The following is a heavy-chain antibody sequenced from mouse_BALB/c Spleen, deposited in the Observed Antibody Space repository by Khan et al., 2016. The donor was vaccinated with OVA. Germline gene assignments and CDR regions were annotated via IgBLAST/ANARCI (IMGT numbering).Heavy chain of an antibody. CDR1: GYTFTNYG. D-gene: IGHD1-1*01. V-gene: IGHV9-3-1*01. CDR3: AGSRGFLHYGGYFDV. Sequence: QIQLVQSGPGLKKPGETVKLSCKASGYTFTNYGVNWVKQAPEKGLKWMGWINTNTGTTTYGDDFKGRFAFSLDTSTSTAYLQINRLKTEDTAKYFWAGSRGFLHYGGYFDVWGAGTTVTVS. CDR2: INTNTGTT. J-gene: IGHJ1*01.